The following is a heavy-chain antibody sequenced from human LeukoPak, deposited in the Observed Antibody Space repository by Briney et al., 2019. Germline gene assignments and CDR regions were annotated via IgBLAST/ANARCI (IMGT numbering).Heavy chain of an antibody. Sequence: GGSLRLSCAASGFTFSSYGMSWVRQAPGKGLEWVPAISGSSGSTYYADSVEGRFTISRDNSKNTLYLQMNSLRAEDTAVYYCAALSRYGSGSFDYWGQGTLVTVSS. V-gene: IGHV3-23*01. J-gene: IGHJ4*02. D-gene: IGHD3-10*01. CDR1: GFTFSSYG. CDR2: ISGSSGST. CDR3: AALSRYGSGSFDY.